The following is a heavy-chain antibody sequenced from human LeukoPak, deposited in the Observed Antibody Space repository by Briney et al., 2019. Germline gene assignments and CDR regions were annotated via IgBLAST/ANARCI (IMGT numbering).Heavy chain of an antibody. Sequence: SETLSLTCTVSGGSISSGDYYWSWIRQPPGKGLEWIGYTYYSGSTYYNPSLKSRVTISVDTSKNQFSLKLSSVTAADTAVYYCARVNTATLPFDYWGQGTLVTVSS. CDR3: ARVNTATLPFDY. CDR2: TYYSGST. D-gene: IGHD5-18*01. V-gene: IGHV4-30-4*08. J-gene: IGHJ4*02. CDR1: GGSISSGDYY.